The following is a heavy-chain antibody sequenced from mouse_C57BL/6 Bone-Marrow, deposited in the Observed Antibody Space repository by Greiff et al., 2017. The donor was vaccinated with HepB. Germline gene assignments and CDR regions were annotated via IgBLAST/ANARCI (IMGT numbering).Heavy chain of an antibody. CDR3: TTGGGHFAY. Sequence: VQLKQSGAELVRPGASVKLSCTASGFNIKDDYMHWVKQRPEQGLEWIGWIDPENGDTEYASKFQGKATITADTSSNTAYLQLSSLTSEDTAVYDCTTGGGHFAYWGRGTLVTVSA. CDR1: GFNIKDDY. D-gene: IGHD3-3*01. J-gene: IGHJ3*01. CDR2: IDPENGDT. V-gene: IGHV14-4*01.